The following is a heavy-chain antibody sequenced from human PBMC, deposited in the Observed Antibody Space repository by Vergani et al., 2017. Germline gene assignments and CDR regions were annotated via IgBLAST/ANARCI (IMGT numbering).Heavy chain of an antibody. CDR1: GYTFTSYA. J-gene: IGHJ4*02. Sequence: QVQLVQSGAEVKKPGASVKVSCKASGYTFTSYAMHWVRQAPGQRREWMGWINTGNGNTKYSQKFQGRVTITRDTAASTAYMELSSLRSEDTAVYYCASAVVAGKGFSFDYWGQGTLVTVSS. D-gene: IGHD6-19*01. CDR2: INTGNGNT. CDR3: ASAVVAGKGFSFDY. V-gene: IGHV1-3*04.